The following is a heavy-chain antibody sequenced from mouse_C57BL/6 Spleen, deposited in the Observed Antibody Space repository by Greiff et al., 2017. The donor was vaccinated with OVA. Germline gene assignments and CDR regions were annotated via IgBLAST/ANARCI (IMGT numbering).Heavy chain of an antibody. Sequence: VQLQQSGPELVKPGASVKISCKASGYTFTDYYMNWVKQSHGKSLEWIGDINPNNGGTSYNQKFKGKATLTVDKSSSTAYMELRSLTSEDSAVYYCARNEGLGYYFDYWGQGTTLTVSS. J-gene: IGHJ2*01. V-gene: IGHV1-26*01. CDR2: INPNNGGT. D-gene: IGHD2-2*01. CDR3: ARNEGLGYYFDY. CDR1: GYTFTDYY.